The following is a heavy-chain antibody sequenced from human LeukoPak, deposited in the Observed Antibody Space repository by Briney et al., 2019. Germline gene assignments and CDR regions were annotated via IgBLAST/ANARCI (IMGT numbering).Heavy chain of an antibody. J-gene: IGHJ4*02. CDR1: GFTFGDYA. D-gene: IGHD6-13*01. V-gene: IGHV3-49*04. Sequence: GGSLRLSCITSGFTFGDYAMSWVRQAPGKGLEWVGFIRSKAYGGTTEYAASVKGRFTISRDDSKSIAYLQMNSLKTEDTAVYYCTRDKSSWYVGLGYWGQGTLVTVSS. CDR2: IRSKAYGGTT. CDR3: TRDKSSWYVGLGY.